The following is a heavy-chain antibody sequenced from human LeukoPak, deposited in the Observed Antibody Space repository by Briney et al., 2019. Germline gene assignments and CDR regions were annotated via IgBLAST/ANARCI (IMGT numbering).Heavy chain of an antibody. CDR2: ISGSGGST. Sequence: PGGSLRLSCAASGLTFSSYGMSWVRQAPGKGLEWVSAISGSGGSTYYADSVKGRFTISRDNSKNTLYLQMNSLRAEDTAVYYCAQSPSGGYYFDYWGQGTLVTVSS. CDR3: AQSPSGGYYFDY. D-gene: IGHD3-16*01. V-gene: IGHV3-23*01. J-gene: IGHJ4*02. CDR1: GLTFSSYG.